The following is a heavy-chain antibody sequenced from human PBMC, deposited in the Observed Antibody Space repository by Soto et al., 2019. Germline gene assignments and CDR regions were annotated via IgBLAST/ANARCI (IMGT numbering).Heavy chain of an antibody. CDR2: INGGHGNT. CDR1: GYSFTSYA. Sequence: QVQLVQSGAEVKKPGASEKVSCKASGYSFTSYAVHWVRQAPGQRLEWMGWINGGHGNTKYSQKFQGRVTITRDTFASTAYMELSSLRPEDTAVYFCARGGYDYFMVVDYWGQGTLVTVSS. D-gene: IGHD5-12*01. V-gene: IGHV1-3*01. CDR3: ARGGYDYFMVVDY. J-gene: IGHJ4*02.